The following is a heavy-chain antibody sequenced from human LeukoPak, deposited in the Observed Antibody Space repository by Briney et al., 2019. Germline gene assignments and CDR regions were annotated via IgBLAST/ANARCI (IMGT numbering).Heavy chain of an antibody. V-gene: IGHV4-31*03. CDR3: ARWYSSSWYYFDY. CDR1: GGPISSGGYY. CDR2: IYYSGST. D-gene: IGHD6-13*01. J-gene: IGHJ4*02. Sequence: SKTLSLTCTVSGGPISSGGYYWSWIRQHPGKGLEWVGYIYYSGSTYYNPSLKSRVTISVDTSKNQFSLKLSSVTAADTAVYYCARWYSSSWYYFDYWGQGTLVTVSS.